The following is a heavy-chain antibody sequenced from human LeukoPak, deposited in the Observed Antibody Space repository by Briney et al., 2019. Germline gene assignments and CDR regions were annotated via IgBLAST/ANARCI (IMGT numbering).Heavy chain of an antibody. J-gene: IGHJ5*02. Sequence: ASVKVSFKASGGTFSSYAISWVRQAPGQGLEWMGGIIPIFGTANYAQKFQGRVTITTDESTSTAYMELSSLRSEDTAVYYCARQLRAPARGWFDPWGQGTLVTVSS. D-gene: IGHD6-6*01. CDR1: GGTFSSYA. CDR3: ARQLRAPARGWFDP. CDR2: IIPIFGTA. V-gene: IGHV1-69*05.